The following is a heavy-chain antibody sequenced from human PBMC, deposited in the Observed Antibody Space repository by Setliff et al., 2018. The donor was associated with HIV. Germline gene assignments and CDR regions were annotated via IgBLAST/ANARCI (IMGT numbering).Heavy chain of an antibody. J-gene: IGHJ6*02. CDR3: ARHSYYASGSYSYYDGMDV. V-gene: IGHV4-34*01. CDR2: INHSGST. CDR1: SGSFSGYY. D-gene: IGHD3-10*01. Sequence: LSLTCAVYSGSFSGYYWSWIRQPPGKGLEWIGEINHSGSTNYNPSLKSRVTVSVDTSKNQFSLKLSSVTAADTAVYYCARHSYYASGSYSYYDGMDVWGQGTTVTVSS.